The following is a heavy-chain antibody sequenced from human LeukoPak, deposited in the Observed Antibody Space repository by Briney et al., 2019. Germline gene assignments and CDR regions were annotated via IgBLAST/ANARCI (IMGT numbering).Heavy chain of an antibody. J-gene: IGHJ4*02. CDR1: GYSISSGYY. CDR3: ARGFRGASFDY. CDR2: IYTSGST. Sequence: SETLSLTCTVSGYSISSGYYWGWIRQPAGKGLEWIGRIYTSGSTNYNPSLKSRVTMSVDTSKNQFSLKLSSVTAADTAVYYCARGFRGASFDYWGQGTLVTVSS. D-gene: IGHD1-26*01. V-gene: IGHV4-4*07.